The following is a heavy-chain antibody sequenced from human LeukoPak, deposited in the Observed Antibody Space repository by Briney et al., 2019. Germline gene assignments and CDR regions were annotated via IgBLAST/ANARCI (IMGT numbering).Heavy chain of an antibody. CDR2: IYTSGST. CDR3: ARQKCTSTRCLTKNAFDI. D-gene: IGHD2-2*01. V-gene: IGHV4-4*09. Sequence: SETLSLTCTVSGSISGYYWSWIRQPPAEGLEWIGCIYTSGSTNYNHSLESRVTITVDSSKNQFPLDLSSVTTADTAVHDCARQKCTSTRCLTKNAFDIWGQGTMVTVSS. CDR1: GSISGYY. J-gene: IGHJ3*02.